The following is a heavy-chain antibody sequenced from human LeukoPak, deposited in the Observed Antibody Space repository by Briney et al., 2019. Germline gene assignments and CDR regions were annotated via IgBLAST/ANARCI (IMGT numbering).Heavy chain of an antibody. J-gene: IGHJ4*02. CDR3: AKGPYSYGPFLFDY. V-gene: IGHV3-23*01. Sequence: GGSLRLSCAASGFSFSKYWMSWVRQAPGKGLEWVSVISGSGGTTYYADSVKGRFTISRDNSKNTLYLQMNSLRAEDTAVYYCAKGPYSYGPFLFDYWGQGTLVTVSS. D-gene: IGHD5-18*01. CDR2: ISGSGGTT. CDR1: GFSFSKYW.